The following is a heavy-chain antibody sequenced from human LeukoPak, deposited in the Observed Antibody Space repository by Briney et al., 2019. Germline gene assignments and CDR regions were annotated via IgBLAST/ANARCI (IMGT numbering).Heavy chain of an antibody. CDR1: GFTFTTYP. CDR3: AKAQYCPNDVCRYFDY. J-gene: IGHJ4*02. V-gene: IGHV3-23*01. D-gene: IGHD2-8*01. Sequence: GGSLRLSSAASGFTFTTYPMSWVRQPQGKGLGWVSAISASGGGTYYADSVKGRFTISRDNSRSTVFLQMSSLRAEDTAVYYCAKAQYCPNDVCRYFDYWGQGILVTVSS. CDR2: ISASGGGT.